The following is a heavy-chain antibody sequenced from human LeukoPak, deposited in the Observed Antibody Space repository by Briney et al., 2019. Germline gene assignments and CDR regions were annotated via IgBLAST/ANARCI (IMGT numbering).Heavy chain of an antibody. J-gene: IGHJ3*02. D-gene: IGHD1-26*01. Sequence: SSETLSLTCTVSGGSISSYWSWIRQPAGKGLEWIGRIYGSGSTNYNPSLKSRVTMSLDTSKNQFSLKLSSVTAADTAVYYCARGGSYWNDAFDIWGQGTMVTVSS. CDR1: GGSISSY. V-gene: IGHV4-4*07. CDR2: IYGSGST. CDR3: ARGGSYWNDAFDI.